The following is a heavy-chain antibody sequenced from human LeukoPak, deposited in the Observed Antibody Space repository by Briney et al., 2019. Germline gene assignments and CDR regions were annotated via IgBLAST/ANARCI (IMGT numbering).Heavy chain of an antibody. J-gene: IGHJ4*02. CDR2: IYPNNGAT. Sequence: ASVKVSCKASGYTFSGTGWYLYWLRQAPGQGLECMGWIYPNNGATAYAQKFQGKVAMTRDTSITTAYMELSRLRPDDTAVYYCARDGPAQMVDFDYWGQGTLVTVSS. CDR1: GYTFSGTGWY. V-gene: IGHV1-2*02. D-gene: IGHD3-10*01. CDR3: ARDGPAQMVDFDY.